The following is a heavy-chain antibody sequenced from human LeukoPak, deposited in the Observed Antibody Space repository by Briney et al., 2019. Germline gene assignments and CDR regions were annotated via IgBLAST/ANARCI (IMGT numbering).Heavy chain of an antibody. CDR1: GFTFSSYW. CDR3: ARGVVREGDGIVATGPGPKGYFDL. CDR2: IKQDGSEK. Sequence: GGSLRLSCAASGFTFSSYWMSWVRQAPGKGLEWVANIKQDGSEKYYVDSVKGRFTISRDNAKNSLYLQMNSLRAEDTAVYYCARGVVREGDGIVATGPGPKGYFDLWGRGTLVTVSS. D-gene: IGHD5-12*01. J-gene: IGHJ2*01. V-gene: IGHV3-7*01.